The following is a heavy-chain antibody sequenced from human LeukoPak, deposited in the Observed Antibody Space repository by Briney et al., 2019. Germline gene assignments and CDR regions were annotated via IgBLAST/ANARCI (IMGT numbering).Heavy chain of an antibody. Sequence: GGSLRLFCAASGFTFSSYAMHWVRQAPGKGLEWVAVISYDRTNKYYADSVKGRFTISRDNSKYTLYLQMNSLRAEDTAVYYCATGYDTSGYPNWFDPWGQGTLVTVSS. CDR3: ATGYDTSGYPNWFDP. J-gene: IGHJ5*02. V-gene: IGHV3-30-3*01. CDR2: ISYDRTNK. D-gene: IGHD3-22*01. CDR1: GFTFSSYA.